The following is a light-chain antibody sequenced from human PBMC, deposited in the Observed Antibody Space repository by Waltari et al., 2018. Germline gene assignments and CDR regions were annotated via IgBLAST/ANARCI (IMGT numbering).Light chain of an antibody. Sequence: QSALTPPASVSGSPGPSLTISRTGTTSDLGAYNYVSWYQQHPGRVPKLIIYDVVKRPSGISDRFSGSKSGNTASLTISGLQPEDESHYFCCSYAGRKTLIFGGGTELTV. J-gene: IGLJ2*01. V-gene: IGLV2-23*02. CDR3: CSYAGRKTLI. CDR2: DVV. CDR1: TSDLGAYNY.